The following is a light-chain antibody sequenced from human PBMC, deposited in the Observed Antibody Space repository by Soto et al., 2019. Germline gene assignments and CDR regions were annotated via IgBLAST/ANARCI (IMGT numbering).Light chain of an antibody. Sequence: QSVLTQPPSASGTPGQRVTISCFGSSSNIGSNPVNWYQQLPGAAPKVLIYNDNQRPSGVPDRFSGSKSGTSASLAISGLQSEDEADYYCAAWDDSMNGQGVFGGGTKLTVL. CDR1: SSNIGSNP. CDR3: AAWDDSMNGQGV. J-gene: IGLJ2*01. CDR2: NDN. V-gene: IGLV1-44*01.